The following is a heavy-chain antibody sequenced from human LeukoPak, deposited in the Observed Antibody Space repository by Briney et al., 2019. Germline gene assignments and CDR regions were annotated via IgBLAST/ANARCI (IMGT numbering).Heavy chain of an antibody. J-gene: IGHJ4*02. D-gene: IGHD6-6*01. Sequence: GGSLRLSCAASGFTFDDYAMHWVRQAPGKGLEWVSGISWNSGSIGYADSVKGRFTISRDNAKNSLYLQMNSLRAEDTAVYYCARDSTYSSSSVGYWGQGTLVTVSS. CDR2: ISWNSGSI. CDR3: ARDSTYSSSSVGY. V-gene: IGHV3-9*01. CDR1: GFTFDDYA.